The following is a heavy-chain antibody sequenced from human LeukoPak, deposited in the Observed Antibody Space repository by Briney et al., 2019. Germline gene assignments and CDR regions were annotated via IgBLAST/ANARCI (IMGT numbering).Heavy chain of an antibody. D-gene: IGHD6-13*01. CDR3: ARASIVAAGTVYFQH. CDR2: IYYSGST. Sequence: PSETLSLTCTVSGGSISSSSYYWGWIRQPPGKGLEWIGSIYYSGSTYYNPSLKSRVTISVDTSKNQFSLKLSSVTAADTAVYYCARASIVAAGTVYFQHWGQGTLVTVSS. V-gene: IGHV4-39*07. J-gene: IGHJ1*01. CDR1: GGSISSSSYY.